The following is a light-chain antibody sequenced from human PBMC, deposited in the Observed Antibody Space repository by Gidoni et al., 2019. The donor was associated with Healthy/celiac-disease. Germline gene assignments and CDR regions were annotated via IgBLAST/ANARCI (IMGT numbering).Light chain of an antibody. V-gene: IGLV2-14*01. J-gene: IGLJ2*01. CDR2: DVS. CDR1: SSDVGGYNY. CDR3: SSYTSSSTLVV. Sequence: QSALTQPASLSGSPGQSITISCTGTSSDVGGYNYVSWYQQPPGKAPKLMIYDVSNRPSGVSNRFSGSKSGNTASLTISGLQAEDEADYYCSSYTSSSTLVVFGGGTKLTV.